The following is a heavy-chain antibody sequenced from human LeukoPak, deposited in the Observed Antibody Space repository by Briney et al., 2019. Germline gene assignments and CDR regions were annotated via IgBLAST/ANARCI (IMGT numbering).Heavy chain of an antibody. J-gene: IGHJ4*02. Sequence: GESLKISCKGSGYTFTNYWIGWVRQMPGKGLEWMGIIYPGDSDTRYSPSFQGQVTISADKSISTAYLQWSSLKASDTAIYYCARFALTSSLDYWGQGTLVTVSS. CDR3: ARFALTSSLDY. D-gene: IGHD6-13*01. CDR1: GYTFTNYW. V-gene: IGHV5-51*01. CDR2: IYPGDSDT.